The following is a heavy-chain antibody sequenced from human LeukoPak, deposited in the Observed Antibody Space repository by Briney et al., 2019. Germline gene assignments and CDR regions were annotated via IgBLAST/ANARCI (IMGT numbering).Heavy chain of an antibody. J-gene: IGHJ4*02. CDR2: IGTAGDT. CDR3: ARDAPFDSGGYTGDYFDY. V-gene: IGHV3-13*04. D-gene: IGHD3-22*01. Sequence: PGGSLRLSCAASGFTFSSYDMHWVRQPTGKGLEWVSAIGTAGDTYYPGSVKGRFTISRENAKNSLYLQMNSLRAEDTALYYCARDAPFDSGGYTGDYFDYWGQGTLVTVSS. CDR1: GFTFSSYD.